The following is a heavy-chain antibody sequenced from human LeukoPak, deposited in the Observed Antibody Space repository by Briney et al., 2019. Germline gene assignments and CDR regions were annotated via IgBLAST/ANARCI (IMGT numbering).Heavy chain of an antibody. CDR1: GYSFTSYW. D-gene: IGHD2-2*01. J-gene: IGHJ4*02. CDR2: IYPGDSDT. CDR3: ARQRYCSSSSCYPFDY. Sequence: GESLKISCKGSGYSFTSYWIGWVRQMPGKGLELMGIIYPGDSDTRYSPSFQGQVTISADKSISTAYLQWSSLKASDTAMYYCARQRYCSSSSCYPFDYWGQGTLVTVSS. V-gene: IGHV5-51*01.